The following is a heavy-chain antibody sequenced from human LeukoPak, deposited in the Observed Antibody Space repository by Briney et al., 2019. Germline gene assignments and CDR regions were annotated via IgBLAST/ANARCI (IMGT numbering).Heavy chain of an antibody. Sequence: GGSLRLSCAASGFTFSTYWMTWVRQVPGKGLERVANIKVDGSEVYYEASVKGRFTISRSNAKNSVYLQMNSLRAEDTAVYYCARDRGWQTFDYWGQGTLVTVSS. D-gene: IGHD6-19*01. CDR2: IKVDGSEV. CDR1: GFTFSTYW. J-gene: IGHJ4*02. V-gene: IGHV3-7*01. CDR3: ARDRGWQTFDY.